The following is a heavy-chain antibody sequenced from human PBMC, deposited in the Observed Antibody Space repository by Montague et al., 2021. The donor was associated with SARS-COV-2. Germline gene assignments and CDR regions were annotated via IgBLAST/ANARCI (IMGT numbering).Heavy chain of an antibody. J-gene: IGHJ4*02. D-gene: IGHD3-10*01. CDR3: ARWISRLRGVDE. CDR2: ITHRGST. Sequence: SETLSLTCAVYGGPFSGYYWTWIRQAPGKGLEWIGEITHRGSTTYNPSLESRVTISVDTSKKQFSLKLRSVTAADTAVYCCARWISRLRGVDEWGQGTLVTVSS. V-gene: IGHV4-34*01. CDR1: GGPFSGYY.